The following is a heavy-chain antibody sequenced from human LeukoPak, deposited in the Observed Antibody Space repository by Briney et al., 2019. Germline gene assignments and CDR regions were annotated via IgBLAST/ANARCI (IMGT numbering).Heavy chain of an antibody. D-gene: IGHD2-2*01. CDR1: GFTFSSYS. CDR3: ARGRVPALDY. V-gene: IGHV3-48*04. CDR2: ISSSSSTI. J-gene: IGHJ4*02. Sequence: GGSLRLSCAASGFTFSSYSMNWVRQAPGKGLEWVSYISSSSSTIYYADSVKGRFTISRDNAKNSLYLRMNSLRAEDTAVYYCARGRVPALDYWGQGTLVTVSS.